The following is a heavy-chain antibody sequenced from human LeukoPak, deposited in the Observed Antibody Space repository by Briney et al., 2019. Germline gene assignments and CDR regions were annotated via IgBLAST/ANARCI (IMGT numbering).Heavy chain of an antibody. CDR3: ARGPGRVTTVTNNWFDP. D-gene: IGHD4-17*01. CDR1: GGSISSGGYY. V-gene: IGHV4-31*03. CDR2: IYYSGST. J-gene: IGHJ5*02. Sequence: SQTLYLTCTVSGGSISSGGYYWSWIRQHPGKGLEWIGYIYYSGSTYYNPSLKSRVTISVDTSKNQFSLKLSSVTAADTAVYYCARGPGRVTTVTNNWFDPWGQGTLVTVSS.